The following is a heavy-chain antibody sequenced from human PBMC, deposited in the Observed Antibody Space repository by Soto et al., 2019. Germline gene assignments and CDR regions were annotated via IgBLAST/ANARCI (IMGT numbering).Heavy chain of an antibody. V-gene: IGHV3-23*01. J-gene: IGHJ6*02. CDR2: ISGSGGST. CDR1: GFTFSSYA. CDR3: ANTPVGQQLDHSSKSYYYGMDV. Sequence: HPGGSLRLSCAASGFTFSSYAMSWVRQAPGKGLEWVSAISGSGGSTYYADSVKGRFTISRDNSKNTLYLQMNSLRAEDTAVYYCANTPVGQQLDHSSKSYYYGMDVWGQGTTVTVSS. D-gene: IGHD6-13*01.